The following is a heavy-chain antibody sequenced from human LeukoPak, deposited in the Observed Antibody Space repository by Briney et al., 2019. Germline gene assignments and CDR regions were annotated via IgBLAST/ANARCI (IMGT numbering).Heavy chain of an antibody. J-gene: IGHJ4*02. D-gene: IGHD3-22*01. CDR1: GYTFTGYY. Sequence: ASVKVSCKASGYTFTGYYMHWVRQAPGQGLEWMGWINPNSGGTNYAQKFQGRVTMTRDTSISTAYMELSRLRSDDTAVYCCATHPCTYYYDSSGYPDYWGQGTLVTVSS. CDR3: ATHPCTYYYDSSGYPDY. CDR2: INPNSGGT. V-gene: IGHV1-2*02.